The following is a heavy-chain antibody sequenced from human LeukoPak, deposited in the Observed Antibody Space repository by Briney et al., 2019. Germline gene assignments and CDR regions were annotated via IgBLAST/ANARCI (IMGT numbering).Heavy chain of an antibody. J-gene: IGHJ5*02. CDR1: GGTFSSYA. Sequence: SVKVSCKASGGTFSSYAISWVRQAPGQGLEWMGRIIPIFGTANYAQKFQGRVTITTDESTSTAYMELSSLRSEDTAVYYCARGRRQLAHNWFDPWDQGTLVTVSS. CDR2: IIPIFGTA. V-gene: IGHV1-69*05. D-gene: IGHD2-2*01. CDR3: ARGRRQLAHNWFDP.